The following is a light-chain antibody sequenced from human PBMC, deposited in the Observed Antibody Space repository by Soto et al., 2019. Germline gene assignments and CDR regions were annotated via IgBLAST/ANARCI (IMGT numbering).Light chain of an antibody. CDR3: QQANSFPIT. V-gene: IGKV1-5*01. J-gene: IGKJ5*01. Sequence: DIQMTQSPSTLSASVGDRVTITCRASQSISSWLAWYQQKPGKAPKLLIYDASALPRGVPSRFSGSGSGTKFTLTISSLQPEDFATYYCQQANSFPITVGQGTRREIK. CDR2: DAS. CDR1: QSISSW.